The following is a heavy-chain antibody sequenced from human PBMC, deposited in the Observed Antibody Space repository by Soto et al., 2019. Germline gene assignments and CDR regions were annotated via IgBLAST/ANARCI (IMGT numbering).Heavy chain of an antibody. J-gene: IGHJ4*02. CDR3: ARGLSIMGPRDKNSADC. Sequence: ETWSLSCTVYGGSFSGHCWSWISHHPGKGREWIGEINHSGSTKQNPSLKSRLSISVDTSKNQFSLKLTAVTAADTAVYYCARGLSIMGPRDKNSADCWGQGPLLTVSS. V-gene: IGHV4-34*01. CDR1: GGSFSGHC. CDR2: INHSGST. D-gene: IGHD1-26*01.